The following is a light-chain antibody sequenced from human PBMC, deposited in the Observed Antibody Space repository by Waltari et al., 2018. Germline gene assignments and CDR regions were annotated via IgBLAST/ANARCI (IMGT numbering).Light chain of an antibody. J-gene: IGKJ4*01. Sequence: VGDRFTITCRASQSISNWLAWYQQKPGKAPKLLIYKASTLESGVPSRFSGSGSGTEFTLTISSLQPDDFATYYCQQYNSYSLLTFGGGTKVEIK. CDR2: KAS. CDR1: QSISNW. CDR3: QQYNSYSLLT. V-gene: IGKV1-5*03.